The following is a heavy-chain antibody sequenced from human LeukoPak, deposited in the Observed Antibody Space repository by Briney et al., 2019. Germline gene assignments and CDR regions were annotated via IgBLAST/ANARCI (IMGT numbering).Heavy chain of an antibody. CDR2: ISWNSGSI. D-gene: IGHD1-26*01. CDR3: AKDLGATPGYYFDY. J-gene: IGHJ4*02. CDR1: GFTFSSYA. Sequence: PGGSLRLSCAASGFTFSSYAMHWVRQAPGKGLEWVSGISWNSGSIGYADSVKGRFTISRDNAKNSLYLQMNSLRAEDTALYYCAKDLGATPGYYFDYWGQGTLVTVSS. V-gene: IGHV3-9*01.